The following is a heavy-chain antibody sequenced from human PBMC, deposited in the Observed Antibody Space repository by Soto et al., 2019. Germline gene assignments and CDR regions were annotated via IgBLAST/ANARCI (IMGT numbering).Heavy chain of an antibody. J-gene: IGHJ6*02. D-gene: IGHD4-17*01. V-gene: IGHV4-39*01. CDR1: GASVTSSTYY. Sequence: QLQLQESGPGLVKPSETLSLTGTVSGASVTSSTYYWGWIRQPPGKGLEWIGSIYYSGSTYYNPSLRSRVYTSVDTSKTQVSLKLTSVTAADTAVYYCANDYGDYKSYYGMDVWGQGTTVTVSS. CDR3: ANDYGDYKSYYGMDV. CDR2: IYYSGST.